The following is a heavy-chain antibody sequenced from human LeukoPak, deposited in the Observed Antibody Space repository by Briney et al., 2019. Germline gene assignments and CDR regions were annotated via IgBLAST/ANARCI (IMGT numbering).Heavy chain of an antibody. J-gene: IGHJ6*02. CDR1: GGSISSYY. D-gene: IGHD6-19*01. CDR2: IYYSGST. Sequence: SETLSLTCTVSGGSISSYYWSWIRQPPGKGLEWIGYIYYSGSTNYNPSLKSRVTISVDTSKNQFSLKLSSVTAADTAMYYCARAALSSGWTHYYYYYGMDVWGQGTTVTVSS. V-gene: IGHV4-59*08. CDR3: ARAALSSGWTHYYYYYGMDV.